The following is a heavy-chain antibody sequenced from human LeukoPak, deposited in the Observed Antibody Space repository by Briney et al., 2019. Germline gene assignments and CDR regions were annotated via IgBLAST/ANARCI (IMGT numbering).Heavy chain of an antibody. D-gene: IGHD6-19*01. J-gene: IGHJ4*02. CDR1: GFTFSSYG. Sequence: GGSLRLSCAASGFTFSSYGKSCVRHAPGKGLEWVSAISCSGGSTYYADSVKGRFTISRDKSKNPLYLQMNSVRAEDTAVYYCARILDSAWGELGYWGQGTLVTVSS. CDR2: ISCSGGST. CDR3: ARILDSAWGELGY. V-gene: IGHV3-23*01.